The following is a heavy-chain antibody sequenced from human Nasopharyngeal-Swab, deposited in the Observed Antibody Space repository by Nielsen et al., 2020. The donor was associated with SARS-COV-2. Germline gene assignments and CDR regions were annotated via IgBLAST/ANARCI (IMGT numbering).Heavy chain of an antibody. CDR2: ISTSGTTI. D-gene: IGHD6-19*01. J-gene: IGHJ5*02. CDR3: ARASRGWS. V-gene: IGHV3-48*03. CDR1: GFTFDYYE. Sequence: GGSLRLSCAASGFTFDYYEMNWVRQAPGKGLEWVSYISTSGTTIHYADSVRGRFTISRDNAKKSLYLQMNSLRAEDTAVYYCARASRGWSWGQGTLVTVSS.